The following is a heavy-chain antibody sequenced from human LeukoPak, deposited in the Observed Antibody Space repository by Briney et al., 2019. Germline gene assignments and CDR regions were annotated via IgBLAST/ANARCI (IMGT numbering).Heavy chain of an antibody. CDR3: ARVRCSSTSCYRAYFDY. J-gene: IGHJ4*02. V-gene: IGHV4-38-2*02. D-gene: IGHD2-2*01. CDR2: IYHSGST. CDR1: GYSISSGYY. Sequence: SETLSLTCTVSGYSISSGYYWGWIRQPPGKGLGWIGSIYHSGSTYYNPSLKSRVTISVDTSKNHFSLKLISVTAADTAVYYWARVRCSSTSCYRAYFDYWGQGTLVTVSS.